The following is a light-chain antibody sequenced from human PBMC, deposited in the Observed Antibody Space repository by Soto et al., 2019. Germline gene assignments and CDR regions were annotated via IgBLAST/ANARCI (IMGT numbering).Light chain of an antibody. V-gene: IGKV1-39*01. Sequence: DIQMTQSPSSLSAFVGDRVTVTCRASQSIDSSLNWYQQKPGKAPNLLISAASRLHSVVPSRFSGSGSGTDFTLTISSLQPEEFATYDCQQSYTIPWTFGQGNKVEIK. CDR3: QQSYTIPWT. J-gene: IGKJ1*01. CDR2: AAS. CDR1: QSIDSS.